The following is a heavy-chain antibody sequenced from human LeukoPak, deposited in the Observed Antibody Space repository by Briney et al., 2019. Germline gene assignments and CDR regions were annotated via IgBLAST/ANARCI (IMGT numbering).Heavy chain of an antibody. J-gene: IGHJ4*02. CDR1: GFTFSGSP. V-gene: IGHV3-73*01. CDR2: VRSKVNSYAT. Sequence: PGGSLRLSCAASGFTFSGSPMHWVRQASGKGLEWVGRVRSKVNSYATAYAASVKGRFTISRDDSKNTAYLQMNSLKTEETAVYYCTREGSGWYTDYWGQGTLVTVSS. CDR3: TREGSGWYTDY. D-gene: IGHD6-19*01.